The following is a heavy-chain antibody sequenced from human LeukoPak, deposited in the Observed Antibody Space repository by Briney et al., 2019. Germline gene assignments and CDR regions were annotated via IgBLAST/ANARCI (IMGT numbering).Heavy chain of an antibody. D-gene: IGHD5-18*01. J-gene: IGHJ3*02. V-gene: IGHV1-18*01. CDR1: GYTFTSYG. Sequence: ASVKVSCKASGYTFTSYGISWVRQAPGQGLEWMGWISAYNGNTNYAQKLQGRVTMTTDTSTSTAYMELRSLRSDDTAVYYCARGVDTAMVIPDAFDIWGQGTMVTVSS. CDR2: ISAYNGNT. CDR3: ARGVDTAMVIPDAFDI.